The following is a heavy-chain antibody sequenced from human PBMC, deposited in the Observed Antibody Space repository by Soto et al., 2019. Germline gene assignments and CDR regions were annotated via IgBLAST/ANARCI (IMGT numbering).Heavy chain of an antibody. Sequence: QVQLVQSGAEVKKPGASVKVSCKASGYTFTSYDINWVRQATGQGLEWMGWMNPNSGNTGYAQKFQGRVTMTRNTSISTAYMELSSLRSEDTAVDYWAGGGYGGWLVQQIKDYWGQGTLVTVSS. J-gene: IGHJ4*02. D-gene: IGHD6-19*01. CDR3: AGGGYGGWLVQQIKDY. CDR2: MNPNSGNT. CDR1: GYTFTSYD. V-gene: IGHV1-8*01.